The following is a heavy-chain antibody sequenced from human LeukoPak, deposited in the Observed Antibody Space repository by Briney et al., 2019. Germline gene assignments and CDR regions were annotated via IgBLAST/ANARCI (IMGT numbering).Heavy chain of an antibody. CDR3: ARWSDELLFDP. D-gene: IGHD1-26*01. V-gene: IGHV3-21*01. CDR2: ISGSSTYI. Sequence: PGGSLRLSCAASGFTFSSYSMNWVRQAPGKGLEWVSSISGSSTYIYYADSVKGRFTISRDNAKNSLYLQMNSLRAEDTAVYYCARWSDELLFDPWGQGTLVTVSS. CDR1: GFTFSSYS. J-gene: IGHJ5*02.